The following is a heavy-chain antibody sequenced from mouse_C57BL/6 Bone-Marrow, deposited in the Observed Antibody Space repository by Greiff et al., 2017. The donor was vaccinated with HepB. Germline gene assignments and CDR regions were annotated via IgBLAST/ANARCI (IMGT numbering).Heavy chain of an antibody. CDR3: ARCGSSYVDYFDY. D-gene: IGHD1-1*01. CDR2: INPSTGGT. Sequence: LKESGPELVKPGASVKISCKASGYSFTGYYMNWVKQSPEKSLEWIGEINPSTGGTTYNQKFKAKATLTVDKSSSTAYMQLKSLTSEDSAVYYCARCGSSYVDYFDYWGQGTTLTVSS. CDR1: GYSFTGYY. V-gene: IGHV1-42*01. J-gene: IGHJ2*01.